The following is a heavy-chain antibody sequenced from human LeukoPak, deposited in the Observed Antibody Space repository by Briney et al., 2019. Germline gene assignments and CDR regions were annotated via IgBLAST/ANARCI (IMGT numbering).Heavy chain of an antibody. D-gene: IGHD6-13*01. V-gene: IGHV7-4-1*02. CDR1: GYTFTSYA. J-gene: IGHJ4*02. CDR3: ARSYSSSWYEGPSFDY. CDR2: INTNTGNP. Sequence: ASVKVSCKASGYTFTSYAMNWVRQAPGQGLEWMGWINTNTGNPTYAQGFTGRFVFSLDTSVSTAYLQISSLKAEDTAVYYCARSYSSSWYEGPSFDYWGQGTLVTVSS.